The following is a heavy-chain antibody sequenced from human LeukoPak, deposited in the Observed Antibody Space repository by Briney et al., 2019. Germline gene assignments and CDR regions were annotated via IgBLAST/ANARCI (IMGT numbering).Heavy chain of an antibody. CDR3: ARVASAAVFDY. J-gene: IGHJ4*02. Sequence: PSETLSLTCTVSGGSISSYYWSWIRQPPGKELEWIGYIYYSGSTNYNPSLKSRVTISVDTSKNQFSLKLSSVTAADTAVYYCARVASAAVFDYWGQGTLVTVSS. CDR1: GGSISSYY. D-gene: IGHD6-13*01. CDR2: IYYSGST. V-gene: IGHV4-59*01.